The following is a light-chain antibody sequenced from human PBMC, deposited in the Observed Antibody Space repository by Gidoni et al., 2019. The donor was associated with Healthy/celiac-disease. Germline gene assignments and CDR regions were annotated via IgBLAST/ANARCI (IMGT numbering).Light chain of an antibody. CDR3: SSYTSSSTFYV. Sequence: QSALTQPASVSGSPGQSITISCTGTSIDVGGYNYVSWYQQHPGKAPELMIYAVSNRPSGVSNRFSGSKSGNTASLTISGLQAEDEADYYCSSYTSSSTFYVFGTGTKVTVL. CDR2: AVS. V-gene: IGLV2-14*03. CDR1: SIDVGGYNY. J-gene: IGLJ1*01.